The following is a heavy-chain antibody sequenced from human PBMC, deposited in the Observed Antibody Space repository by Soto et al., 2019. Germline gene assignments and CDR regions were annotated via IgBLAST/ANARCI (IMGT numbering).Heavy chain of an antibody. Sequence: GGSLRLSCAASGFTFSSYAMHWVRQAPGKGLEWVAVISYDGSNKYYADSVKGRFTISRDNSKNTLYLQMNSLRAEDTAVYYCARGVSSGYCSGGSCYSDYWGQEPWSPSPQ. D-gene: IGHD2-15*01. CDR2: ISYDGSNK. CDR3: ARGVSSGYCSGGSCYSDY. CDR1: GFTFSSYA. V-gene: IGHV3-30-3*01. J-gene: IGHJ4*01.